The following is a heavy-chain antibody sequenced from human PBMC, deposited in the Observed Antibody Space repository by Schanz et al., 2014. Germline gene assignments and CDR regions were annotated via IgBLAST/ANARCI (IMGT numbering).Heavy chain of an antibody. CDR3: ARDILYYFGSGSYPDY. J-gene: IGHJ4*02. V-gene: IGHV1-18*04. Sequence: QVQLVQSGAEVKKPGASVKVSCKASGYTFSSYGITWVRRAPGQGLEWMGWISAHNGNTNYAQKLQGRVSMTTDTSTNTAYMELRSLRSDDTAVYYCARDILYYFGSGSYPDYWGQGTLVTVSS. CDR2: ISAHNGNT. D-gene: IGHD3-10*01. CDR1: GYTFSSYG.